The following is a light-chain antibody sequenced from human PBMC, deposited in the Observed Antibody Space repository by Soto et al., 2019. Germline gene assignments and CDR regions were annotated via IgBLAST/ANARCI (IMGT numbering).Light chain of an antibody. CDR1: SSDVGDYNY. CDR3: SSYTSSSTRV. CDR2: DVS. V-gene: IGLV2-14*01. Sequence: HSALTQPASVSGSPGQSITISCTGTSSDVGDYNYVSWYQQHPGKAPKLMIFDVSNRPSGVSNRFSGSKSGNTASLTISGLQAEDEADYYCSSYTSSSTRVFGTGTKVTVL. J-gene: IGLJ1*01.